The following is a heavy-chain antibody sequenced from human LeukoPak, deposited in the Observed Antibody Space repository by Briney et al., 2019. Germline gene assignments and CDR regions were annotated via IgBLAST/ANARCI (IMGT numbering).Heavy chain of an antibody. CDR2: IYYSGST. V-gene: IGHV4-59*12. J-gene: IGHJ4*02. D-gene: IGHD6-13*01. CDR3: ARDTIAAAGIDY. CDR1: GGSISSYY. Sequence: SETLSLTCTVSGGSISSYYWSWIRQPPGKGLEWIGYIYYSGSTNYNPSLKSRVTISVDTSKNQFSLKLSSVTAADTAVYYCARDTIAAAGIDYWGQGTLVTVSS.